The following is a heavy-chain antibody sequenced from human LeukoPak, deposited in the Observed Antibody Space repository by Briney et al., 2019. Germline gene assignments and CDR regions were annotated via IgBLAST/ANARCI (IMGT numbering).Heavy chain of an antibody. CDR1: GFTFSSYG. CDR3: ARELRYYYGMDV. CDR2: IWYDGSNK. J-gene: IGHJ6*02. D-gene: IGHD4-17*01. V-gene: IGHV3-33*01. Sequence: GRSLRLSCAASGFTFSSYGMRWVRQAPGKGLEWVAVIWYDGSNKYYADSVKGRFTISRDNSKNTLYLQMNSLRVEDTAVYYCARELRYYYGMDVWGQGTTVTVSS.